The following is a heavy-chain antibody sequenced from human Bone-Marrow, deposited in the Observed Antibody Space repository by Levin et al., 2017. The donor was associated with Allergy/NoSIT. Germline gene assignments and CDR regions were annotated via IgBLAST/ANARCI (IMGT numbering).Heavy chain of an antibody. D-gene: IGHD6-6*01. CDR1: GGSISSDNYY. CDR2: IHYGGGT. CDR3: ARANDWQLVHGY. Sequence: SDTLSLTCTVSGGSISSDNYYWSWIRQTPGKGLEYIGYIHYGGGTYYNPSLKSRLAMSLITSTNQFSLRLKSVTAADTAVYYCARANDWQLVHGYWGQGTLVTVSS. V-gene: IGHV4-30-4*02. J-gene: IGHJ4*02.